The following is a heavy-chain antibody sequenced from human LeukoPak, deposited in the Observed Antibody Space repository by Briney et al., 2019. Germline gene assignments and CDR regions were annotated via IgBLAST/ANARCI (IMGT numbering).Heavy chain of an antibody. D-gene: IGHD2-15*01. V-gene: IGHV3-33*01. CDR2: TWYDGSKT. Sequence: PGGSLRLSCAASGLTFSSYGMHWVRQAPGKGLEWVAVTWYDGSKTYYADSVKGRFTISRDNSKNTLYLQMNSLRAEDTAVYYCARDRRYYCSGGSCSPAPQNYWGQGTLVTVSS. CDR3: ARDRRYYCSGGSCSPAPQNY. CDR1: GLTFSSYG. J-gene: IGHJ4*02.